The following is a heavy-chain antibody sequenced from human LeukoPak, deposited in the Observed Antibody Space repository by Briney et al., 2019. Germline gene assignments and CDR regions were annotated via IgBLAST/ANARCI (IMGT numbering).Heavy chain of an antibody. CDR3: AARYYDFWSGYYTDGYYYYMDV. D-gene: IGHD3-3*01. CDR1: GFTFSSYA. J-gene: IGHJ6*03. Sequence: PGGSLRLSCAAFGFTFSSYAMSWVRQAPGKGLEWVSAISGSGGSTYYADSVKGRFTISRDNSKNTLYLQMNSLRAEDTGVYYCAARYYDFWSGYYTDGYYYYMDVWGKGTTVTVSS. CDR2: ISGSGGST. V-gene: IGHV3-23*01.